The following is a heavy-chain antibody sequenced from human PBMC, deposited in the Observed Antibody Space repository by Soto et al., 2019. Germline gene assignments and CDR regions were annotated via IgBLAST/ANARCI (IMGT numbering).Heavy chain of an antibody. Sequence: ETLSLTCPVSGVSTSSYYWGWIRQPPGKGLEWIGYIYYSGSTNYNPSLKSRVTISVDTSKNQFSLKLSSVTAADTAVYYCAREYCSSTSCPPSRRQFDPWGQGTMVTV. CDR2: IYYSGST. CDR1: GVSTSSYY. J-gene: IGHJ5*02. D-gene: IGHD2-2*01. V-gene: IGHV4-59*01. CDR3: AREYCSSTSCPPSRRQFDP.